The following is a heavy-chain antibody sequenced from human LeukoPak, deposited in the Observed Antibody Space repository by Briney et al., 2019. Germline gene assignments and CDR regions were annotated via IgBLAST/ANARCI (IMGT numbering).Heavy chain of an antibody. CDR1: GFTVSDNY. J-gene: IGHJ4*02. CDR2: IYSGGNT. D-gene: IGHD1-26*01. Sequence: PGGSLRLSCAASGFTVSDNYMSWVRQAPGKGLEWVSIIYSGGNTYYADSVKGRFTVSRDNSKNTLYLQMNSLRAGDTAVYYCARVIVGTTTRLDYFDYWGQGTLVTVSS. CDR3: ARVIVGTTTRLDYFDY. V-gene: IGHV3-66*01.